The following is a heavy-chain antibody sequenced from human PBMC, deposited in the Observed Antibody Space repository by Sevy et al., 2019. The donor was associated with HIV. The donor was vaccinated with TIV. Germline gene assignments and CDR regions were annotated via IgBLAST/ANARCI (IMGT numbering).Heavy chain of an antibody. Sequence: GGPLRLSCAASGFTFSTYAMHWVRQAPGKGLEWVANIKQDESEKYYVASVKGRFTISRDNAKNSVYLEMNSLRPEDTAIYYCAKGNSGSFDYWGQGTLVTVSS. CDR2: IKQDESEK. CDR3: AKGNSGSFDY. CDR1: GFTFSTYA. V-gene: IGHV3-7*01. D-gene: IGHD3-22*01. J-gene: IGHJ4*02.